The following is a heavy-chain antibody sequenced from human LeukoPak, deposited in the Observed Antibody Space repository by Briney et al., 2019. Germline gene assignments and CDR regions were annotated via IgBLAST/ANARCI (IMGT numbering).Heavy chain of an antibody. Sequence: GGSLRLSCAASGFTFSSHDMYWVRQTGKRLEWVAASDSTGDTYYLDSVKGRFTISRETVKNSLSLQMSSLRVGDTGVYYCARGKTGDDYVVFDYWGQGVLVTVSS. CDR1: GFTFSSHD. CDR3: ARGKTGDDYVVFDY. V-gene: IGHV3-13*01. D-gene: IGHD3-10*02. CDR2: SDSTGDT. J-gene: IGHJ4*02.